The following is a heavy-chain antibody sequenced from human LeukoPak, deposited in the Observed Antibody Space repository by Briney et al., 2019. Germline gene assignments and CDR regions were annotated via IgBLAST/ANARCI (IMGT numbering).Heavy chain of an antibody. V-gene: IGHV3-48*01. J-gene: IGHJ4*02. CDR3: VRDYNWCFDY. CDR1: GFTFSSYW. CDR2: IKSDSSTI. Sequence: PGGSLRLSRAASGFTFSSYWMSWVRQAPGKGLEWISYIKSDSSTIYYADSVKGRFTISRDNAKNSLYLQMNSLRAEDTAVYYCVRDYNWCFDYWGQGTLVTVSS. D-gene: IGHD1-1*01.